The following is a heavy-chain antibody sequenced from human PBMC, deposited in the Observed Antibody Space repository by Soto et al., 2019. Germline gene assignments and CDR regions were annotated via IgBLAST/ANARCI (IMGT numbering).Heavy chain of an antibody. Sequence: PSETLSLTCAVYGGSFSGYYWSWIRQPPGKGLEWIGEINHSGSTNYNPSLKSRVTISVDTSKNQFSLKLSSVTAADTAVYYCARIRNHYYYYMDVWGKGTTVT. J-gene: IGHJ6*03. CDR1: GGSFSGYY. D-gene: IGHD3-3*01. CDR3: ARIRNHYYYYMDV. V-gene: IGHV4-34*01. CDR2: INHSGST.